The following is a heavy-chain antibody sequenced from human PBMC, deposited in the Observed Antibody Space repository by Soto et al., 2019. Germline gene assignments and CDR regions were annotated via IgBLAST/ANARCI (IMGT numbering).Heavy chain of an antibody. CDR1: GFTFSSFA. CDR3: AKESRSSAAGAFEY. V-gene: IGHV3-23*01. J-gene: IGHJ4*02. D-gene: IGHD6-13*01. Sequence: EVRLLESGGGLVQPGGSLRLSCAASGFTFSSFAMNWVRQAPERGLEWVSGISASDGNTYYADSVKGRFTISRDNSKNTLYLQINSLRAEDTAVYYCAKESRSSAAGAFEYWGQGTLVDVSS. CDR2: ISASDGNT.